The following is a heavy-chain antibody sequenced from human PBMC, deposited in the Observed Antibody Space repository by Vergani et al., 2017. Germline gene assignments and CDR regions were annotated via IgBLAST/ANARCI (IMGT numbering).Heavy chain of an antibody. J-gene: IGHJ3*02. V-gene: IGHV3-21*04. CDR3: ARDQADIVVVPAARGDAFDI. D-gene: IGHD2-2*01. CDR1: GFTFSSYG. CDR2: ISSSSSYI. Sequence: VQLVESGGGVVQPGRSLRLSCAASGFTFSSYGMHWVRQAPGKGLEWVSSISSSSSYIYYADSVKGRFTISRDNAKNSLYLQMNSLRAEDTAVYYCARDQADIVVVPAARGDAFDIWGQGTMVTVSS.